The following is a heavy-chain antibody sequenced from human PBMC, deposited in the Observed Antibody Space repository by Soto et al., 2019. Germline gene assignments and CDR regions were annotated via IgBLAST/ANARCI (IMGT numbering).Heavy chain of an antibody. CDR3: ARDGIGGTAFRGFCDH. CDR1: ESIFNGYG. J-gene: IGHJ4*02. D-gene: IGHD1-7*01. V-gene: IGHV3-33*01. CDR2: IWYDGSQK. Sequence: LVESGGGVVQPGTSLRLSCEASESIFNGYGMHWVRQAPGKGLEGVAVIWYDGSQKYYADSVKGRFTISRDNSKNMIYLQMYSMRAEDTALYCCARDGIGGTAFRGFCDHWGQGTLVTVSS.